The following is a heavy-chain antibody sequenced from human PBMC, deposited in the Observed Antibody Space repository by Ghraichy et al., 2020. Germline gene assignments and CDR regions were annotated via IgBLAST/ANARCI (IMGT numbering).Heavy chain of an antibody. CDR2: INPNSGGT. V-gene: IGHV1-2*02. CDR1: GYTFTGYY. J-gene: IGHJ6*03. CDR3: ARDLRIRYYDFWSGYSDLGYYYYMDV. D-gene: IGHD3-3*01. Sequence: ASVKVSCKASGYTFTGYYMHWVRQAPGQGLEWMGWINPNSGGTNYAQKFQGRVTMTRDTSISTAYMELSRLRSDDTAVYYCARDLRIRYYDFWSGYSDLGYYYYMDVWVKGTTVTVSS.